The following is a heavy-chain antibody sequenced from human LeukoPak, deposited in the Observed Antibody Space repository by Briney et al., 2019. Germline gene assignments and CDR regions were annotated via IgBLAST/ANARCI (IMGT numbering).Heavy chain of an antibody. Sequence: GGSLRLSCAASGFTFSNAWMSWVRQAPRKGLEWVGRIRSKTDGGTTDYAAPVKGRFTISRDDSKNTLYLEINSLKTEDTAVYYCTRYASGWYWGQGTLVTVSS. CDR1: GFTFSNAW. V-gene: IGHV3-15*01. J-gene: IGHJ4*02. D-gene: IGHD6-19*01. CDR3: TRYASGWY. CDR2: IRSKTDGGTT.